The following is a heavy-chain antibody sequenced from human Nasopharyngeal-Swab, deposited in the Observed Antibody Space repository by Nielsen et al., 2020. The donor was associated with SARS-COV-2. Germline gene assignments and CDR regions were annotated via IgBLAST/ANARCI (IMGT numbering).Heavy chain of an antibody. CDR2: INTDASRT. CDR3: ARDIWGGYDGAFDY. CDR1: GFTFSNAW. V-gene: IGHV3-74*01. J-gene: IGHJ4*02. Sequence: GESLKISCAASGFTFSNAWMSWVRQAPGKGLLWVSRINTDASRTSYADSVKGRFTISRDNAKNTVYLQMNSLRAEDTAVYYCARDIWGGYDGAFDYWGQGTLVTVSS. D-gene: IGHD5-12*01.